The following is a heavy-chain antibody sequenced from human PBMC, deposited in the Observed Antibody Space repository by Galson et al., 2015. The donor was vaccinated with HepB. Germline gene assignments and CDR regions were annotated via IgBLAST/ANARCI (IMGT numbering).Heavy chain of an antibody. CDR2: ISHDGSYK. CDR3: AKLGYCTSTSCHPEPFDY. Sequence: SLRLSCAASGFIFSSYYMHWVRQAPGKGLEWVALISHDGSYKYHADAVKGRFTISRDNSKNTLYLQMNSLRAEDTAVYYCAKLGYCTSTSCHPEPFDYWGQGTLVTVSS. J-gene: IGHJ4*02. CDR1: GFIFSSYY. V-gene: IGHV3-30*18. D-gene: IGHD2-2*01.